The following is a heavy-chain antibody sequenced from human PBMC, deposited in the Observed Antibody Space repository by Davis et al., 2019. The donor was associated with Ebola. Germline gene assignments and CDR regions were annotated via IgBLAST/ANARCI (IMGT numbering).Heavy chain of an antibody. J-gene: IGHJ4*02. CDR3: ARGVNRACLDD. Sequence: HTGGSLRLSCAASGLAVRSNHMSWVRQALGRGLVWVARVTGDGNTLYADSVKDRVTISRDNAKSTLYLQMSSLRAEDTAVYYCARGVNRACLDDWGQGTLVTVSS. CDR1: GLAVRSNH. CDR2: VTGDGNT. V-gene: IGHV3-74*01. D-gene: IGHD3-10*01.